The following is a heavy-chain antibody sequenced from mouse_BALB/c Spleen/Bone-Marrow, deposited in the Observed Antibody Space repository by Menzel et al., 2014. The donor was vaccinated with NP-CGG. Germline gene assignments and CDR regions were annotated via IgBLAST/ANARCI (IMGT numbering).Heavy chain of an antibody. J-gene: IGHJ2*01. Sequence: DVHLVESGPDLVKPSQSLSLTCTVTSYSITSGYGWHWIRQFPGNKLEWMGYIHYRGSTDYNPSLKSRISITRDTSKNQFSLQLNSVTTEDTATYYCTRETTAVADFDYWGQGATLTVTS. CDR1: SYSITSGYG. D-gene: IGHD1-1*01. CDR2: IHYRGST. V-gene: IGHV3-1*02. CDR3: TRETTAVADFDY.